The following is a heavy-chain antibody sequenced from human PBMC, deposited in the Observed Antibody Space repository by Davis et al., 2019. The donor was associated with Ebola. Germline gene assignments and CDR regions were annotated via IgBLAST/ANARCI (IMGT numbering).Heavy chain of an antibody. CDR2: IIPIFGTA. J-gene: IGHJ4*02. Sequence: SVKVSCKASGYTFSSYAISWVRQAPGQGLEWMGGIIPIFGTANYAQKFQGRVTITADESTSTAYMELSSLRSEDTAVYYCARGPRDGYLGEGDYFDYWGQGTLVTVSS. CDR1: GYTFSSYA. CDR3: ARGPRDGYLGEGDYFDY. V-gene: IGHV1-69*13. D-gene: IGHD5-24*01.